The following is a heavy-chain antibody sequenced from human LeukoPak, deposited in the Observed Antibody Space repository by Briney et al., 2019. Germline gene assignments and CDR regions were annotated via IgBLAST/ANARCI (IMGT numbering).Heavy chain of an antibody. V-gene: IGHV3-30*04. J-gene: IGHJ4*02. Sequence: GGSLRLSCAASGFTFSSYAMHWVRQAPGKGLEWVAVLSYDGSNKYYADSVKGRFTISRDNSKNTLYLQMNSLRAEDTAVYYCARGGSPFDYWGQGTLVTVSS. CDR3: ARGGSPFDY. D-gene: IGHD3-10*01. CDR1: GFTFSSYA. CDR2: LSYDGSNK.